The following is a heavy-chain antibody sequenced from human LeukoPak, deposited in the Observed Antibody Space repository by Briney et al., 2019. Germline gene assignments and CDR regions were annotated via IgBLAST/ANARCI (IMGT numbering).Heavy chain of an antibody. CDR3: ARRTDPYYSNYVHFDY. J-gene: IGHJ4*02. CDR2: IYPGDSDT. D-gene: IGHD4-11*01. CDR1: GYSFTSYW. V-gene: IGHV5-51*01. Sequence: GESLKISCKGSGYSFTSYWIGWVRQMPGKGLEWMGIIYPGDSDTGYSPSFQGQVTISADKSISTAYLRWSSLKASDTAMYYCARRTDPYYSNYVHFDYWGQGTLVTVSS.